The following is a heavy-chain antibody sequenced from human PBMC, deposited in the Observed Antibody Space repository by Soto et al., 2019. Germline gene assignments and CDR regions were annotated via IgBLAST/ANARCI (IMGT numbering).Heavy chain of an antibody. J-gene: IGHJ4*02. D-gene: IGHD6-6*01. CDR3: AKDLDEYSSSII. Sequence: GVSLRLSCAASGFTFSSYAMSWVRQAPGKGLEWVSAISGSGGSTYYADSVKGRFTISRDNSKNTLYLQMNSLRAEDTAVYYCAKDLDEYSSSIIWGQGTLVTVSS. CDR1: GFTFSSYA. V-gene: IGHV3-23*01. CDR2: ISGSGGST.